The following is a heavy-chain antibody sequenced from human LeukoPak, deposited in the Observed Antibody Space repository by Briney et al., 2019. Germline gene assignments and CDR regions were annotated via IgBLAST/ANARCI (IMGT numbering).Heavy chain of an antibody. CDR2: IYYSGST. V-gene: IGHV4-59*12. Sequence: PSETLSLTCTVSGGSISSYYWSWIRQPPGKGLEWIGYIYYSGSTNYNPSLKSRVTISVDTSKNQFSLKLSSVTAADTAVYYCARDRGAGTTDFDYWGQGTLVTVSS. CDR3: ARDRGAGTTDFDY. J-gene: IGHJ4*02. CDR1: GGSISSYY. D-gene: IGHD6-13*01.